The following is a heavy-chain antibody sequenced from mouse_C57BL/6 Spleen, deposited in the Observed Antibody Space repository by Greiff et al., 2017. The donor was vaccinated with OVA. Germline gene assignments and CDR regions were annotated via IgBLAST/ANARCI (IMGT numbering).Heavy chain of an antibody. V-gene: IGHV1-80*01. CDR2: IYPGDGDT. CDR1: GYAFSSYW. Sequence: VKLQQSGAELVKPGASVKISCKASGYAFSSYWMNWVKQRPGKGLEWIGQIYPGDGDTNYNGKFKGKATLTADKSSSTAYMQLSSLTSEDSAVYFCARPFYDGYGFAYWGQGTLVTVSA. D-gene: IGHD2-3*01. J-gene: IGHJ3*01. CDR3: ARPFYDGYGFAY.